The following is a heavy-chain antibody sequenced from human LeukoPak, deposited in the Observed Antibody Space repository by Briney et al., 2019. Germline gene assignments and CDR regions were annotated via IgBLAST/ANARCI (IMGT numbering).Heavy chain of an antibody. CDR3: AREGSSWYYFDY. V-gene: IGHV3-7*01. Sequence: GGSLRLSCAASGFTFSSYSMNWVRQAPGKGLEWVANIKQDGSEKYYVDSVKGRFTISRDNAKNSLYLQMNSLRAEDTAVYYCAREGSSWYYFDYWGQGTLVTVSS. D-gene: IGHD6-13*01. CDR2: IKQDGSEK. J-gene: IGHJ4*02. CDR1: GFTFSSYS.